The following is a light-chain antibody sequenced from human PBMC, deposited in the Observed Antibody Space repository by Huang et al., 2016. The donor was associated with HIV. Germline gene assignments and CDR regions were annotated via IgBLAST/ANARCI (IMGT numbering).Light chain of an antibody. CDR1: QSVSSSY. Sequence: IVLTQSPGTLSLSPGERATLSCRASQSVSSSYLAWYQQKPGQAPRRLLYGESSRATGIPDRFSGSGSGTDFTLTISRLEPEDFAVYYCQQYGSSPYTFGQGTKLEIK. CDR2: GES. J-gene: IGKJ2*01. V-gene: IGKV3-20*01. CDR3: QQYGSSPYT.